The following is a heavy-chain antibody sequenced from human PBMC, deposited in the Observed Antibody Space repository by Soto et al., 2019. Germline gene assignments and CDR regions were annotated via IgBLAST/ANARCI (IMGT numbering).Heavy chain of an antibody. CDR2: ISYDGSNK. D-gene: IGHD6-6*01. V-gene: IGHV3-30-3*01. CDR1: GFTFSSYA. Sequence: QVQLVESGGGVVQPGRSLRLSCAASGFTFSSYAMHWVRQAPGKGLEWVAVISYDGSNKYYADSVKGRFTISRDNSKNTLYLQMNRLRAEDTAVYYCARDDKYSRGTYYYYGMDVWGQGTTVTVSS. J-gene: IGHJ6*02. CDR3: ARDDKYSRGTYYYYGMDV.